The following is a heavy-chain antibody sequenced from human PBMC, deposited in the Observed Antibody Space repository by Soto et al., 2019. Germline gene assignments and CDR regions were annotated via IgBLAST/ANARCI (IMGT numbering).Heavy chain of an antibody. J-gene: IGHJ6*02. V-gene: IGHV3-30*18. Sequence: GGSLRLSCAASGFTFSSYGMHWVRQAPGKGLEWVAVISYDGSNKYYADSVKGRFTISRDNSKNTLYLQMNSLRAEDTAVYYCAKGIRYFDWLRGVDYYYGMDVWGQGTTVTVSS. D-gene: IGHD3-9*01. CDR2: ISYDGSNK. CDR1: GFTFSSYG. CDR3: AKGIRYFDWLRGVDYYYGMDV.